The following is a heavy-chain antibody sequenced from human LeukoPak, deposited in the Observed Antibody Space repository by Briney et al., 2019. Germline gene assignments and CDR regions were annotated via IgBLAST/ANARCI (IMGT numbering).Heavy chain of an antibody. D-gene: IGHD3-10*01. J-gene: IGHJ4*02. CDR1: GFIFSSYG. V-gene: IGHV3-NL1*01. CDR2: IYSGGNT. Sequence: GGSLRLSCAASGFIFSSYGMHWVRQAPDKGLEWVSIIYSGGNTYYADSVKGRFTTSRDNSKNTLYLQMNSLRVEDTAVYYCATTRGSSFDYWGQGTLVTVSS. CDR3: ATTRGSSFDY.